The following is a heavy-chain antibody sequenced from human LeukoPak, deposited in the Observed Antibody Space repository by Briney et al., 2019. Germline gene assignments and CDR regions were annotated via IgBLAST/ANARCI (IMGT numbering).Heavy chain of an antibody. CDR2: IYYSGST. CDR3: ARHLRGEQQLSGFDY. V-gene: IGHV4-59*08. Sequence: SETLSLTCTVSGGSISSYYWSWIRQPPGKGLEWIGYIYYSGSTKYNPSLRSRVTLSADTPKNQFSLKLSSVTAADTAVYYCARHLRGEQQLSGFDYWGQGTPVTVSS. CDR1: GGSISSYY. J-gene: IGHJ4*02. D-gene: IGHD6-13*01.